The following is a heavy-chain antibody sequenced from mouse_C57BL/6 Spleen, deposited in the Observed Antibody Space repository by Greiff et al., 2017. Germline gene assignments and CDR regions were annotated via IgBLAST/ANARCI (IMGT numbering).Heavy chain of an antibody. D-gene: IGHD1-1*01. Sequence: QVQLQQPGAELVKPGASVKMSCKASGYTFTSYWITWVKQRPGQGLEWIGDIYPGSGSNNYNEKFKSKATLTVDTSSSTAYMQLSSLTSEDSAVYYCARDYYGSRECAYWGQGTLVTVSA. J-gene: IGHJ3*01. CDR2: IYPGSGSN. CDR1: GYTFTSYW. V-gene: IGHV1-55*01. CDR3: ARDYYGSRECAY.